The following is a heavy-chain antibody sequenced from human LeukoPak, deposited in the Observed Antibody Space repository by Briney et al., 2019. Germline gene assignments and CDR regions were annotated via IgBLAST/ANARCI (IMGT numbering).Heavy chain of an antibody. CDR3: TRSGYRHPYHFDS. J-gene: IGHJ4*02. D-gene: IGHD3-22*01. Sequence: GGSLRLSCAASGFSVRTTYMSWVRQAPGKGLEWVSVLYTGGGTEHADSVKGRFTISRDNSKNTLSLQMNSLRVEDTAIYYCTRSGYRHPYHFDSWGQGTLVTVSS. CDR2: LYTGGGT. V-gene: IGHV3-53*01. CDR1: GFSVRTTY.